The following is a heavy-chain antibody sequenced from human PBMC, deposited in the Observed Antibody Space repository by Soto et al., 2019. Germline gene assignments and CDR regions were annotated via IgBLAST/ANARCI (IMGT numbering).Heavy chain of an antibody. D-gene: IGHD3-3*01. J-gene: IGHJ6*02. V-gene: IGHV3-74*01. CDR2: INSDGSST. Sequence: PGGSLRLSCAASGFTFSKYWMHWVRQAPGKGLVWVSRINSDGSSTSYADSVKGRFTISRDNAKNKLYLQMNSLRAEDTAVYYCASEGFYYFCMDVWGRGCTVTV. CDR1: GFTFSKYW. CDR3: ASEGFYYFCMDV.